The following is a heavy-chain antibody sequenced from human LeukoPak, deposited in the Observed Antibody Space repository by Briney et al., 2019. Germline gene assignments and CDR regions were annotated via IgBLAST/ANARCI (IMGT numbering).Heavy chain of an antibody. CDR2: IIPILGIA. V-gene: IGHV1-69*04. CDR3: WRDPGHRGGFD. Sequence: ASVKVSCKASGGTFSSYAISWVRQAPGQGLEWMGRIIPILGIANYAQKFQGRVTITADKSTSTAYMELSSLRSEDTAVYYCWRDPGHRGGFDWGQGTLVTVSS. J-gene: IGHJ4*02. CDR1: GGTFSSYA. D-gene: IGHD3-16*01.